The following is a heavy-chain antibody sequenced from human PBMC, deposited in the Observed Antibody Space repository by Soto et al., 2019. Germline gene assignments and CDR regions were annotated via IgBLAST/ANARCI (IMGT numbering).Heavy chain of an antibody. D-gene: IGHD3-10*01. V-gene: IGHV4-31*03. CDR3: ARDRQIFDYFASGSGGTDV. J-gene: IGHJ6*02. CDR2: IHYTERA. Sequence: PSETLSLTCTVSGVSISSGGFYWNWIRQRPGKGLEWMGYIHYTERAYYNPSLKSRITISVDTSNNQFSLKLNSVTAADTAVYYCARDRQIFDYFASGSGGTDVWGQGTTVTVSS. CDR1: GVSISSGGFY.